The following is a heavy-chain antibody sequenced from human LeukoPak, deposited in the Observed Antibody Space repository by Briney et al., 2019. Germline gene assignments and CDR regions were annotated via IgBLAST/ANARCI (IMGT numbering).Heavy chain of an antibody. D-gene: IGHD2-21*02. CDR2: IYYSGST. CDR3: ARLYCGGDCAVDS. CDR1: GGSISSYY. J-gene: IGHJ4*02. V-gene: IGHV4-59*01. Sequence: SETLSLTCTVSGGSISSYYWSWIRQPPGKGLEWIGYIYYSGSTNYNPSLKSRVTISVDTFKNQFSLKLSSVTAADTAVYYCARLYCGGDCAVDSWGQGTLVTVSS.